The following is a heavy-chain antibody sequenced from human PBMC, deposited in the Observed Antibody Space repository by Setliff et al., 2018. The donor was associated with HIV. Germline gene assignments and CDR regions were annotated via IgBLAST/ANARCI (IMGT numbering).Heavy chain of an antibody. CDR1: GFTFSSYW. D-gene: IGHD1-26*01. J-gene: IGHJ5*02. V-gene: IGHV3-74*01. Sequence: LRLSCAASGFTFSSYWMHWVRQAPGKGLVWVSRIKSDGSSTSYAESVKGRFTISRDAAKPSLYLQMNSLRAEDTAVYYCVRGHCNSDTCWFGPWGQGTLVTVSS. CDR3: VRGHCNSDTCWFGP. CDR2: IKSDGSST.